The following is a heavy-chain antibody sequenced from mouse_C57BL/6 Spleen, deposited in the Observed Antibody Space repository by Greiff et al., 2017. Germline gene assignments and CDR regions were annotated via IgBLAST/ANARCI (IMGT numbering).Heavy chain of an antibody. CDR3: ARFYDDYYAMDY. Sequence: QVQLQQPGAELVRPGSSVKLSCKASGYTFTSYWMHWVKQRPIQGLEWIGNIDPSDSETHYNQKFKDKATLTVDKSSSTAYMQLSSLTSEDSAVYYCARFYDDYYAMDYWGQGTSGTVSS. V-gene: IGHV1-52*01. D-gene: IGHD2-3*01. CDR2: IDPSDSET. CDR1: GYTFTSYW. J-gene: IGHJ4*01.